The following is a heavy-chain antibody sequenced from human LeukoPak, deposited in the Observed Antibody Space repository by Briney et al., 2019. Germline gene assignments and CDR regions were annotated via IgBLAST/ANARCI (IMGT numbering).Heavy chain of an antibody. J-gene: IGHJ6*02. D-gene: IGHD2-15*01. Sequence: TSQTLFLTCTVSGGSISSGGYYWSWIRQHSGKGLEWIGYIYYSGSTYYNPSLKSRVTISVDTSKNQFSLKLSSVTAADTAVYYCARGLYCSGGSCYSYYYYGMDVWGQGTTVTVSS. CDR3: ARGLYCSGGSCYSYYYYGMDV. V-gene: IGHV4-31*03. CDR2: IYYSGST. CDR1: GGSISSGGYY.